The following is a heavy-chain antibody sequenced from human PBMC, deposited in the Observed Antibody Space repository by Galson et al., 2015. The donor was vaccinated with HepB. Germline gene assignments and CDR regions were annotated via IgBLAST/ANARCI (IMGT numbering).Heavy chain of an antibody. J-gene: IGHJ4*02. D-gene: IGHD1-26*01. V-gene: IGHV3-30*02. CDR3: ATEGPQFPRGSNDY. CDR1: GFTLRNHG. CDR2: IWSDERSK. Sequence: SLRLSCAASGFTLRNHGLHWVRQAPGKGLEWVALIWSDERSKDYADSVQGRFTISRDTSQNTLYLQMNSLRVEDSAVYYCATEGPQFPRGSNDYWGQGTLVTVSS.